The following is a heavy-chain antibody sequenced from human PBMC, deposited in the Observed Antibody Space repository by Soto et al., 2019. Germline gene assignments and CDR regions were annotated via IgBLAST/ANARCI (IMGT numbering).Heavy chain of an antibody. CDR3: AKGTTIFYSLAISLQH. D-gene: IGHD3-9*01. V-gene: IGHV3-48*03. CDR1: GFTLSSFA. CDR2: IGATSSSGNNF. J-gene: IGHJ1*01. Sequence: EVQLEESGGGLVQPGGSLRLSCAASGFTLSSFALNWVRQAPGKGLEWVSYIGATSSSGNNFYYAASVKGRFTISRDSAKNSLFLQMNSLRDEDTAIYYCAKGTTIFYSLAISLQHWGQGTLVTVSS.